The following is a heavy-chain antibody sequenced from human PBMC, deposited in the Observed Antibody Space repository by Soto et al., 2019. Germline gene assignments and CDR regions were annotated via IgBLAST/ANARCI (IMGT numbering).Heavy chain of an antibody. Sequence: PGRSLRLSFTASGFTFGDYAMSWVRRAPGKGLEWVSFISSRASTIYYADSVKGRFTISRDNAKNSLYLQMNRLRADDTAVYYCATDSGYSSASAYYFDFWGQGALVTVSS. CDR3: ATDSGYSSASAYYFDF. D-gene: IGHD5-12*01. CDR1: GFTFGDYA. J-gene: IGHJ4*02. V-gene: IGHV3-11*01. CDR2: ISSRASTI.